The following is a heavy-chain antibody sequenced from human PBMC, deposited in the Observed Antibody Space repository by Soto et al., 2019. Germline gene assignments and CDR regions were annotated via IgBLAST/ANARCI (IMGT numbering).Heavy chain of an antibody. J-gene: IGHJ5*02. V-gene: IGHV4-39*01. CDR2: ISHSGST. CDR3: ARRVGSCSGTSCNGWFDL. Sequence: TSETLSLTCSVSGDSISKTTSYWGWIRQPPGKGLEWIGTISHSGSTYYNPSLMSRVTLSIDKSKNQFSLKLNSVTAADTAVYYCARRVGSCSGTSCNGWFDLWGQGTLVTVSS. D-gene: IGHD2-2*01. CDR1: GDSISKTTSY.